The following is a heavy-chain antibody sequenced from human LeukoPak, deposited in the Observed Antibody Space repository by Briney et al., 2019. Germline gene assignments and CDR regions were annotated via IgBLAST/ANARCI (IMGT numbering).Heavy chain of an antibody. V-gene: IGHV1-46*01. CDR2: INPSGGST. CDR1: GYTFTSYY. J-gene: IGHJ6*02. CDR3: ARRRSGWRGMGYYGMDV. Sequence: ASVKVSCKASGYTFTSYYMHWVRQAPGQGLEWMGIINPSGGSTSYAQKFQGRVTMTRDTSTSTVYMELSSLRSEDTAVYYCARRRSGWRGMGYYGMDVWGQGTTVTVSS. D-gene: IGHD3-3*01.